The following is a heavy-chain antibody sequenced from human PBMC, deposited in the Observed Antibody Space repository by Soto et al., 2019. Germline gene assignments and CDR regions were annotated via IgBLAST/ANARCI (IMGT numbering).Heavy chain of an antibody. J-gene: IGHJ4*02. CDR2: ISSSGSTI. D-gene: IGHD3-16*01. CDR1: GFTFSDYY. CDR3: AREPYDYVWWSVHPHFDY. Sequence: QVQLVESGGGLVKPGGSLILSGAASGFTFSDYYMSWILQAPGKGLECVSYISSSGSTIYYADSVKGRCTISRDNTKKSLILQMNRQSAADPAVNYCAREPYDYVWWSVHPHFDYWGQGTLVTVSS. V-gene: IGHV3-11*01.